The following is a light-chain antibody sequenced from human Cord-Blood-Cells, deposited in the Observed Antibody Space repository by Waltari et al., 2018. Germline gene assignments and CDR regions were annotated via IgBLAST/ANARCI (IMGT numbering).Light chain of an antibody. V-gene: IGLV2-8*01. J-gene: IGLJ2*01. Sequence: QSALPQPPSASGPPHQSVTISRPAPSSDVGGYNYVSWYQQHPGKAPKLMIYEVSKRPSGVPDRFSGSKSGNTASLTVSGLQAEDEADYYCSSYAGSNNLVFGGGTKLTVL. CDR1: SSDVGGYNY. CDR3: SSYAGSNNLV. CDR2: EVS.